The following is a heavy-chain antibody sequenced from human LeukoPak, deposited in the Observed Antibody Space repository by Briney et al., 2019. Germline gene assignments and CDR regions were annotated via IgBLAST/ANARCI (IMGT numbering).Heavy chain of an antibody. CDR1: GYTFTSYY. V-gene: IGHV1-46*01. CDR3: ARAYYYDSSGYYPFDY. D-gene: IGHD3-22*01. J-gene: IGHJ4*02. Sequence: ASVKVSCKASGYTFTSYYMHWVRQAPGQGLEWMGLINPSGGSTSYAQKFQGRVTMTRDTSTSTVYMELSSLRSEDTRVYYCARAYYYDSSGYYPFDYWGQGTLVTVSS. CDR2: INPSGGST.